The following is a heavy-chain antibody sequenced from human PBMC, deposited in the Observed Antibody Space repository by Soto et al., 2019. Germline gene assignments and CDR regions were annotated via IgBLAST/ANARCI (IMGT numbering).Heavy chain of an antibody. V-gene: IGHV3-23*01. Sequence: PGGSLRLSCAASGFTFSTYAMSWVRQAPGEGPEWVSAISGSGGSTYYADSVKGRFTISRDNSKDTLYLQMNSLRAEDTAVYYCAKRGSIVGATFLDYWGQGTPVTVSS. CDR1: GFTFSTYA. J-gene: IGHJ4*02. D-gene: IGHD1-26*01. CDR2: ISGSGGST. CDR3: AKRGSIVGATFLDY.